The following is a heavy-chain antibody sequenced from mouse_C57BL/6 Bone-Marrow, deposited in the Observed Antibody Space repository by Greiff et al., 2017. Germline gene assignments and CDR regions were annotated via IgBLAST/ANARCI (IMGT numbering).Heavy chain of an antibody. CDR1: GYTFTSYT. CDR2: INPSSGYT. Sequence: QVQLQQSGAELARPGASVKMSCKASGYTFTSYTMHWVKQRPGQGLEWIGYINPSSGYTKYNQKFKDKATLTVDTSSSTAYMQLSSLTSEDSAVYYCAGDLTGSGFDYWGQGTTLTVSS. D-gene: IGHD4-1*01. V-gene: IGHV1-4*01. J-gene: IGHJ2*01. CDR3: AGDLTGSGFDY.